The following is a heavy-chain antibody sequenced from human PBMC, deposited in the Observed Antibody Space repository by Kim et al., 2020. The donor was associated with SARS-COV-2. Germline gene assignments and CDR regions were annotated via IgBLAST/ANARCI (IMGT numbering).Heavy chain of an antibody. D-gene: IGHD6-6*01. V-gene: IGHV4-39*01. CDR2: IYYSGST. Sequence: SETLSLTCTVSGGSISSSSYYWGWIRQPPGKGLEWIGSIYYSGSTYYNPSLKSRVTISVDTSKNRFSLKLSSVTAADTAVYYCARTIAARYFDYWGQGTLVTVSS. J-gene: IGHJ4*02. CDR1: GGSISSSSYY. CDR3: ARTIAARYFDY.